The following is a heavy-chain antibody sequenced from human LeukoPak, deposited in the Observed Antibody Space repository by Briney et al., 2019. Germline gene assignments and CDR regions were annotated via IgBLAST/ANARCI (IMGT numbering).Heavy chain of an antibody. V-gene: IGHV3-74*01. CDR3: ARTFGSGRYPGDWFDP. CDR2: IYSDGSST. J-gene: IGHJ5*02. D-gene: IGHD6-19*01. CDR1: GFPFSNYW. Sequence: TGGSLRLSCTASGFPFSNYWMRWGRHGPGKGLEWGSRIYSDGSSTTYADSVKGRFTISRDNAKSTLYLQMSSLRVDDTAVYYCARTFGSGRYPGDWFDPWGQGTLVTVSS.